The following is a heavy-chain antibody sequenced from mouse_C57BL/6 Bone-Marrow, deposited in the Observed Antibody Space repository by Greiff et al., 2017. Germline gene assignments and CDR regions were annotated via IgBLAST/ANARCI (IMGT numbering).Heavy chain of an antibody. J-gene: IGHJ2*01. Sequence: EVQLQQSGPVLVKPGASVKMSCKASGYTFTDYYMNWVKQSHGKSLEWIGVINPYNGGTSYNQQFKGKATLTVDKSSSTAYMVLNSLTSEDSAVYCCARLPVVPFDYWGQGTTLTVSS. V-gene: IGHV1-19*01. CDR2: INPYNGGT. D-gene: IGHD1-1*01. CDR3: ARLPVVPFDY. CDR1: GYTFTDYY.